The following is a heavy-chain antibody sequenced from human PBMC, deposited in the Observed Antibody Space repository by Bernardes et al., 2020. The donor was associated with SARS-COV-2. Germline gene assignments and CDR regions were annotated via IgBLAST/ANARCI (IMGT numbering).Heavy chain of an antibody. CDR1: GYSLTGYY. CDR2: INPNTGAT. J-gene: IGHJ2*01. D-gene: IGHD1-26*01. Sequence: ASVKVSCKASGYSLTGYYIHWVRQAPGQGLEWMGWINPNTGATQYAQKFQDRVTMTRDTSISTAYMELNRLRSGDTAVFYCARGRGSSGSDWYFDLWGRGTLVAVSS. V-gene: IGHV1-2*02. CDR3: ARGRGSSGSDWYFDL.